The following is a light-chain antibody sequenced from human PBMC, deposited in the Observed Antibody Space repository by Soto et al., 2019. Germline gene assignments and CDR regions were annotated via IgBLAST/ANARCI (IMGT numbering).Light chain of an antibody. J-gene: IGLJ2*01. CDR1: GGSIATNY. Sequence: NFMLTQPHSVSESPGKTITISCIGSGGSIATNYVQWYQQRPGSAPITIIFEDQQRPSGVPDRFSGSIDSSSNSASLTISGLKTEDEAVYYCQSYDAKYIVFGGGTKVTVL. CDR2: EDQ. V-gene: IGLV6-57*02. CDR3: QSYDAKYIV.